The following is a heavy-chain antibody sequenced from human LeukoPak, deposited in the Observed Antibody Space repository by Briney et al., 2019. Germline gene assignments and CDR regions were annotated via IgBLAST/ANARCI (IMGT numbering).Heavy chain of an antibody. CDR1: VFTLSSDA. D-gene: IGHD2-21*02. V-gene: IGHV3-23*01. J-gene: IGHJ3*02. CDR2: ISGSGGST. CDR3: ATTGGDYDAFDI. Sequence: GGSLRLSCAPSVFTLSSDAMSWVRQAPGKGLEWVSAISGSGGSTYYADSVKGRFTISRDNSKNTLYLQMNSLRAEDTAVYYCATTGGDYDAFDIWGQGTMVTVSS.